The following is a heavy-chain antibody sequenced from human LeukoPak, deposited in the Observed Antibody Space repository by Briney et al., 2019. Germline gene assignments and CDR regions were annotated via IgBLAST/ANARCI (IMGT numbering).Heavy chain of an antibody. D-gene: IGHD3-22*01. CDR1: GGSISNSSYY. CDR2: IYYSGST. V-gene: IGHV4-39*01. CDR3: ARWQQWTYYDSSGFNAGYYFDY. Sequence: SETLSLTCTVSGGSISNSSYYWGWIRQPPGKGLEWIGSIYYSGSTYYNPSLKSRVTISVDTSKNQFSLKLSSVTAADTAVYYCARWQQWTYYDSSGFNAGYYFDYWGQGTLVTVSS. J-gene: IGHJ4*02.